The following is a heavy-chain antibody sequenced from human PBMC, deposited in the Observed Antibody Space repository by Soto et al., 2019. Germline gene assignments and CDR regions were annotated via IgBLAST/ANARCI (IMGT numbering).Heavy chain of an antibody. Sequence: QVQLQESGPGLVKPSDTLSHTCAVSGYSIRSSNWWGWIRQPPGKGLEWIGYIYYSGRPYYNPSLNGRVTMAVDTSKNQFSLKLSSVTAVDTAVYYCARKNGVLDAFDIWGQGTMVTVSS. J-gene: IGHJ3*02. CDR3: ARKNGVLDAFDI. V-gene: IGHV4-28*01. D-gene: IGHD4-17*01. CDR2: IYYSGRP. CDR1: GYSIRSSNW.